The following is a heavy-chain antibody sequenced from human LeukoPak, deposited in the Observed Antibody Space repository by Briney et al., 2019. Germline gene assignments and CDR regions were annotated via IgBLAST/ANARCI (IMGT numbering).Heavy chain of an antibody. D-gene: IGHD1-14*01. CDR3: AREEMGGTTRSGALT. V-gene: IGHV3-48*04. J-gene: IGHJ5*02. Sequence: GGSLRLSCAASGFTFSSYSMNWVRQAPGKGLEWVSYISSGSSTIYYADSVKGRFTISRDNAKNSLYLQMNSLRAEDTAVYYCAREEMGGTTRSGALTWGQGTLVTVSS. CDR2: ISSGSSTI. CDR1: GFTFSSYS.